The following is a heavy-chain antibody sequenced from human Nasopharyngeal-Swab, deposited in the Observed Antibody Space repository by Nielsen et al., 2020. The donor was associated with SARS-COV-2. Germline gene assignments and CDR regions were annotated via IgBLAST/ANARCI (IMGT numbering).Heavy chain of an antibody. D-gene: IGHD5-18*01. Sequence: PGKGLEWIGSIYYSGSTYYNPSLKSRVTISVDTSKNQFSLKLSSVTAADTAVYYCARLKGDSGYSYGYYLRNWFDSWGQGTLVTVSS. J-gene: IGHJ5*01. CDR2: IYYSGST. CDR3: ARLKGDSGYSYGYYLRNWFDS. V-gene: IGHV4-39*01.